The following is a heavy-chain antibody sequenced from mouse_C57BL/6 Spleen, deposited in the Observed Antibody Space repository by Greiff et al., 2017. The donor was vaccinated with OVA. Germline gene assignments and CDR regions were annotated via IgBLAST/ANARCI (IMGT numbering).Heavy chain of an antibody. CDR1: GFTFSDFY. J-gene: IGHJ2*01. CDR2: SRNKANDYTT. CDR3: ASGTTVVPFDY. Sequence: EVQVVESGGGLVQSGRSLRLSCATSGFTFSDFYMEWVRQAPGKGLEWIAASRNKANDYTTEYSASVKGRFIVSRDTSQSILYLQMNALRAEDTAIYYCASGTTVVPFDYWGQGTTLTVSS. D-gene: IGHD1-1*01. V-gene: IGHV7-1*01.